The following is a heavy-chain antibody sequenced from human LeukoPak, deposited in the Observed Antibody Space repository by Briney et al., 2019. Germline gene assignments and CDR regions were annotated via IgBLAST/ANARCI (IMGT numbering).Heavy chain of an antibody. D-gene: IGHD2-2*01. J-gene: IGHJ4*02. V-gene: IGHV3-7*01. CDR3: ARDPSTMPFDY. CDR1: GFTISSYW. CDR2: IKQDGSEK. Sequence: GGSLRLSSAASGFTISSYWMSWVRQAPGKGLEWVANIKQDGSEKHYVDSVKGRFTISRDNAKNSLYLQMNSLRAEDTAVYYCARDPSTMPFDYWGQGTLVTVSS.